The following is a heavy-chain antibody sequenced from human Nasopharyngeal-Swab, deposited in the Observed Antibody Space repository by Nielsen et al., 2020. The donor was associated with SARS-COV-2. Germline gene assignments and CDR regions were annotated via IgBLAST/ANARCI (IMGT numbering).Heavy chain of an antibody. CDR3: ARGFIVAKIFHYYYYMDV. J-gene: IGHJ6*03. V-gene: IGHV1-8*01. CDR1: GYTFTSYD. CDR2: MNPNSGNT. D-gene: IGHD5-12*01. Sequence: ASVKVSCKASGYTFTSYDINWVRQATGQGLEWMGWMNPNSGNTGYAQKFQGRATMTRNTSISTAYMELSSLRSEDTAVYYCARGFIVAKIFHYYYYMDVWGKGTTVTVSS.